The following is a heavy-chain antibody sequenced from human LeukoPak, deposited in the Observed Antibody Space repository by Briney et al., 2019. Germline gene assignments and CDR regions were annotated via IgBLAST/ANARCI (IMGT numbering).Heavy chain of an antibody. CDR3: AKDLNPFLYNYYDSSGPYSPSDY. J-gene: IGHJ4*02. Sequence: GGSLRLSCAASGFTFSSYGMHWVRQAPGKGLEWVAVISYDGSNKYYADSVKGRFTISRDNSKNTLYLQMNSLRAEDTAVYYCAKDLNPFLYNYYDSSGPYSPSDYWGQGTLVTVSS. V-gene: IGHV3-30*18. CDR1: GFTFSSYG. CDR2: ISYDGSNK. D-gene: IGHD3-22*01.